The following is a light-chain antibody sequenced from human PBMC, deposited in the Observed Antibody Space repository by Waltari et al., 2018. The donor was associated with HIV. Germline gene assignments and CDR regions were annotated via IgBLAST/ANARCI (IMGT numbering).Light chain of an antibody. V-gene: IGLV1-44*01. Sequence: SVLTQPPSASGTPGQRVTISCSGSNSNIGPKTGKWYRQLPGTTPQLLIHSNDQRPSGVPARFSGSKSGTSASLAISGLQSEDEADYYCAAWDDTLNGWVFGGGTKLTVL. CDR2: SND. J-gene: IGLJ3*02. CDR1: NSNIGPKT. CDR3: AAWDDTLNGWV.